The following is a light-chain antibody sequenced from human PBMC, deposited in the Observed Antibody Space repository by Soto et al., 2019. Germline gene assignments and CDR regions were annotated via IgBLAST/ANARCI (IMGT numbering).Light chain of an antibody. CDR3: QQRSQWPPMT. Sequence: EIFLRQSPVTLSLSAGQRATISCMSSQSISTYLAWYRVKPGQAPRLLIYDASSRATGVPARFSGSGSGTDFSLTISSLEPEDVAVYYCQQRSQWPPMTFGQGTRLEIK. J-gene: IGKJ5*01. V-gene: IGKV3-11*01. CDR1: QSISTY. CDR2: DAS.